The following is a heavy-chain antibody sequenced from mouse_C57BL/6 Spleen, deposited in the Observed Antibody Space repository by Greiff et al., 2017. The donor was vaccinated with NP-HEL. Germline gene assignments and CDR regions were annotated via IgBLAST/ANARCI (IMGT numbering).Heavy chain of an antibody. J-gene: IGHJ2*01. Sequence: EVKLVESGGGLVKPGGSLKLSCAASGFTFSSYAMSWVRQTPEKRLEWVATISDGGSYTYYPDNVKGRFTISRDNAKNNLYLQMSHLKSEDTAMYYCARIITTVVATDYFDYWGQGTTLTVSS. D-gene: IGHD1-1*01. V-gene: IGHV5-4*03. CDR2: ISDGGSYT. CDR1: GFTFSSYA. CDR3: ARIITTVVATDYFDY.